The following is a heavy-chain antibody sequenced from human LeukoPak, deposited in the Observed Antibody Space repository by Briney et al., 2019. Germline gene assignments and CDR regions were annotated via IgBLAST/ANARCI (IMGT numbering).Heavy chain of an antibody. CDR3: ARGSYSSSSASCY. CDR2: ISYGGSNK. V-gene: IGHV3-30-3*01. Sequence: GGSLRLSCAASGFTFSSYAMHWVRQAPGKGLEWVAVISYGGSNKYYADSVKGRFTISRDNSKNTLYLQMNSLRAEDTAVYYCARGSYSSSSASCYWGQGTLVTVSS. D-gene: IGHD6-6*01. CDR1: GFTFSSYA. J-gene: IGHJ4*02.